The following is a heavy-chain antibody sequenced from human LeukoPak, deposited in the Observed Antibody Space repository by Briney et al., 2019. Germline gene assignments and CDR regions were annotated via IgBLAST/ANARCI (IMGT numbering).Heavy chain of an antibody. Sequence: SETLSLTCTVSGGSISSYYWSWIRQPPGKGLEWIGYIYYSGSTNYNPSLKSRVTISVDTSKNQSSLKLSSVTAADTAVYYCARDGGVYGDLSFDHWGQGTLVTVSS. V-gene: IGHV4-59*01. J-gene: IGHJ4*02. CDR3: ARDGGVYGDLSFDH. D-gene: IGHD4-17*01. CDR2: IYYSGST. CDR1: GGSISSYY.